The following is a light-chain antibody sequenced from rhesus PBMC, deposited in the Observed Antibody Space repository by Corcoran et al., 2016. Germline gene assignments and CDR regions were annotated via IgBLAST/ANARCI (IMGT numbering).Light chain of an antibody. J-gene: IGKJ3*01. CDR3: QHGYGTPFT. V-gene: IGKV1-74*01. Sequence: DIQMTQSPSSLSASVGDRVTITCRASENVNNYLNWYQQKQGKAPKLLIYKASTLQSGVPLRFSGTESGTDYTFTISSLQPEDVSTYYCQHGYGTPFTFGPGTKLDIK. CDR2: KAS. CDR1: ENVNNY.